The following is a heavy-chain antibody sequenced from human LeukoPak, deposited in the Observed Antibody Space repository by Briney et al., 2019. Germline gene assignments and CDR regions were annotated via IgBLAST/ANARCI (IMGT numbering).Heavy chain of an antibody. D-gene: IGHD3-10*01. V-gene: IGHV4-39*01. CDR1: GGSISSSSYY. CDR3: AGFYGSGSYSLRYYYYGMDV. CDR2: IYYSGST. J-gene: IGHJ6*02. Sequence: PSETLSLTCTVSGGSISSSSYYWGWIRQPPGKGLEWIGSIYYSGSTYYNPSLKSRVTISVDTSKNQFSLKLSSVTAADTAVYYCAGFYGSGSYSLRYYYYGMDVGGQGTTVTVSS.